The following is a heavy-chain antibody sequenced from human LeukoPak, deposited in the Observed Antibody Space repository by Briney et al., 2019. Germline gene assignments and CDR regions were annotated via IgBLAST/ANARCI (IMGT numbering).Heavy chain of an antibody. CDR2: INHSGST. V-gene: IGHV4-34*01. J-gene: IGHJ4*02. CDR3: ASVYCSSTSCYAFDY. Sequence: TSETLSLTCAVYGGSFSGYYWSWIRQPPGKGLEWIGEINHSGSTNYNPSLKSRVTISVDTSKNQFSLKLSSVTAADTAVYYCASVYCSSTSCYAFDYWGQGTLVTVSS. D-gene: IGHD2-2*01. CDR1: GGSFSGYY.